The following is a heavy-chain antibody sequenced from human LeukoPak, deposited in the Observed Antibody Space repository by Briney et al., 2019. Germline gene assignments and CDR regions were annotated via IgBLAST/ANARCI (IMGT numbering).Heavy chain of an antibody. CDR2: IYSGGST. CDR1: GFTFSSYS. V-gene: IGHV3-53*05. D-gene: IGHD2-15*01. J-gene: IGHJ3*02. Sequence: GGSLRLSCAASGFTFSSYSINWVRQAPGKGLEWVSIIYSGGSTYYADSVKGRFTISRDNSKNTLYLQMNSLRVEDTAVYYCARPASGGDAFDIWGQGTMVTVSS. CDR3: ARPASGGDAFDI.